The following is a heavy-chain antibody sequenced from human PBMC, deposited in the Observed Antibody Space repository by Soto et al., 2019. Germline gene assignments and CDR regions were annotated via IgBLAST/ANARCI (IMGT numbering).Heavy chain of an antibody. Sequence: QVQLVQSGAEVKKPGASVKVSCKVSGYTLTELSMHWVRQAPGKGLEWMGGFDPEDGETIYAQKFQGRVTMTEATSTDPAYMELTSLRSEDTAVYYCASPSILLGWSAIGYFDYWGQGTLVTVSS. D-gene: IGHD2-15*01. CDR1: GYTLTELS. CDR2: FDPEDGET. J-gene: IGHJ4*02. V-gene: IGHV1-24*01. CDR3: ASPSILLGWSAIGYFDY.